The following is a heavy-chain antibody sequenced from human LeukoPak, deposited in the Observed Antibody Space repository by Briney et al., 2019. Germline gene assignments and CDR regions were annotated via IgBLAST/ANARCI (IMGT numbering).Heavy chain of an antibody. CDR2: IYYSGST. CDR1: GGSISSYY. J-gene: IGHJ4*02. D-gene: IGHD4-11*01. V-gene: IGHV4-59*01. Sequence: SETLSLTCTVSGGSISSYYWSWIRQPPEKGLEWIGYIYYSGSTNYNPSLKSRVTISVDTSKNQFSLKLSSVTAADTAVYYCAGAFYSTPFDYWGQGTLVTVSS. CDR3: AGAFYSTPFDY.